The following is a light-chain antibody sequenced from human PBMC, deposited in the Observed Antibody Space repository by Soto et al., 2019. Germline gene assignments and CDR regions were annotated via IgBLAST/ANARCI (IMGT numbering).Light chain of an antibody. CDR1: QTISNSL. CDR2: GAS. Sequence: EIALTQSPGTMCLSPGARATLSCRCSQTISNSLLAWYQQKLGQSPRLVIYGASSRATGIPDRFSGSGSGTDFTLIINSLEPEDVAIYYCQQYGGSPRITLGKGTQLEIK. CDR3: QQYGGSPRIT. J-gene: IGKJ5*01. V-gene: IGKV3-20*01.